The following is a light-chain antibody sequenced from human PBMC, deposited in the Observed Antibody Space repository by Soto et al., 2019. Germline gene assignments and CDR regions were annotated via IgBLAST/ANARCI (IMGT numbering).Light chain of an antibody. J-gene: IGKJ2*01. CDR3: QQRSEWPLYT. CDR1: QSVSSY. Sequence: EVILTQSPGTLSLSPGDRATLSCRASQSVSSYLAWYQQKPGQAPRLLIYDVSNRATGIPARFSGSGSGTDFTLTISSLEPEDFAVYFCQQRSEWPLYTFGQGTKLEIK. V-gene: IGKV3-11*01. CDR2: DVS.